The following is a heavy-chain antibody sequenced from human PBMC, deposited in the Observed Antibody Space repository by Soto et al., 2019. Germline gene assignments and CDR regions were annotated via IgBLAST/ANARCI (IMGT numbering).Heavy chain of an antibody. CDR2: IYYSGST. V-gene: IGHV4-59*01. Sequence: QVQLQESGPGLVKPSETLSLICTVSGGSISSYYWNWIRQPPGKGLEWIGYIYYSGSTNYNPSRKSRVTISVDTSKNPFSLKLSSVTAAATAVYYCARGVFGSGSHAPFDYWGQGTLVTVSS. CDR3: ARGVFGSGSHAPFDY. D-gene: IGHD3-10*01. J-gene: IGHJ4*02. CDR1: GGSISSYY.